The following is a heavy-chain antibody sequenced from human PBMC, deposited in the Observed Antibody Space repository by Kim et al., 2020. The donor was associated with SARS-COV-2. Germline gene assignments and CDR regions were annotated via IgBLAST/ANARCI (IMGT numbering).Heavy chain of an antibody. J-gene: IGHJ6*02. Sequence: GGSLRLSCAASGFTFDDYAMHWVRQAPGKGLEWVSGISWNSGSIGYADSVKGRFTISRDNAKNSLYLQMNSLRAEDTALYYCAKELFGGYGSGTSPGGMDVWGQGTTVTVSS. V-gene: IGHV3-9*01. CDR2: ISWNSGSI. CDR1: GFTFDDYA. CDR3: AKELFGGYGSGTSPGGMDV. D-gene: IGHD3-10*01.